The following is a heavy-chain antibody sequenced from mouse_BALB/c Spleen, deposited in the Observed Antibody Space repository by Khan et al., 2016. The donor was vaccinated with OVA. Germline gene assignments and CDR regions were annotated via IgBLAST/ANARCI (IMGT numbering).Heavy chain of an antibody. CDR2: ISYSGST. V-gene: IGHV3-2*02. CDR1: GYSITSDYA. Sequence: VQLQQSGPGLVKPSQSLSLTCTVTGYSITSDYAWNWIRQFPGNKLEWMGYISYSGSTSYNPSLKSRISITRDTSKNQFFLQLNSVTTEDTATYYCARTVYSAWFAYWGQGTLVTVSA. J-gene: IGHJ3*01. D-gene: IGHD1-1*01. CDR3: ARTVYSAWFAY.